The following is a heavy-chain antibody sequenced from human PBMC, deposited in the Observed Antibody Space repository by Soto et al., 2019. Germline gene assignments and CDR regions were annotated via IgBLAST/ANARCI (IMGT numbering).Heavy chain of an antibody. CDR2: IIPMFGTA. V-gene: IGHV1-69*06. Sequence: QVQLVQSGAEVKKAGSSVTVSCKASGGTFSGFAISWVRQAPGQGLEWMGEIIPMFGTANYTQKFQGRATLTADKSTNIAYMELRSLRSEDTAVYYCARQTRLTIVGVVRKNGYFDHWGQGTLITVSS. CDR1: GGTFSGFA. J-gene: IGHJ4*02. CDR3: ARQTRLTIVGVVRKNGYFDH. D-gene: IGHD3-3*01.